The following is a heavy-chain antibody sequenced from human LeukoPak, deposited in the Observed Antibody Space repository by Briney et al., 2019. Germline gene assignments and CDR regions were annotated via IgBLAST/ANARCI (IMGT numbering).Heavy chain of an antibody. CDR2: IIPIFGTA. CDR1: GGTFSSYA. J-gene: IGHJ4*02. V-gene: IGHV1-69*13. Sequence: SVKVSCKASGGTFSSYAISWVRQAPGQGLEWMGGIIPIFGTANYAQKFQGRVTITADESTSTAYMELRSLRSDDTAVYYRARDLPRWELPYRLRFDYWGQGTLVTVSS. CDR3: ARDLPRWELPYRLRFDY. D-gene: IGHD1-26*01.